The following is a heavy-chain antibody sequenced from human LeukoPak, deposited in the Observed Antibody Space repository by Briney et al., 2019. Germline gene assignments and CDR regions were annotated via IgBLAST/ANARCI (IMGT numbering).Heavy chain of an antibody. CDR2: ISSSSSYI. CDR3: ARDPVRSGSPFGDAFDI. J-gene: IGHJ3*02. V-gene: IGHV3-21*01. Sequence: GGSLRLSCAASGFTFSSYNMNWVRQAPGKGLEWVSSISSSSSYIYYADSVKGRFTISRDNSKNTLYLQMNSLRAEDTAVYYCARDPVRSGSPFGDAFDIWGQGTMVTVSS. CDR1: GFTFSSYN. D-gene: IGHD3-10*01.